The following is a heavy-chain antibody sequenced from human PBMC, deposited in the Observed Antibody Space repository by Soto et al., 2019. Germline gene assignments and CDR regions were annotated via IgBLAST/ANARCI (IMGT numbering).Heavy chain of an antibody. V-gene: IGHV3-64*01. Sequence: GGSLRLSCAASGFTFSSYAMHWVRQAPGKGLEYVAAISSNGGSTYYANSVKGRFTISRDNSKNTLYLQMGSLRGEDMVVYYCAGVPGITGSLGYMDVWGKGTTVTVSS. J-gene: IGHJ6*03. CDR3: AGVPGITGSLGYMDV. CDR1: GFTFSSYA. D-gene: IGHD1-20*01. CDR2: ISSNGGST.